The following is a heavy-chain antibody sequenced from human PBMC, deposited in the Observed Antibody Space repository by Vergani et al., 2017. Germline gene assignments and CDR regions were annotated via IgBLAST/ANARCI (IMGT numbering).Heavy chain of an antibody. V-gene: IGHV3-23*01. CDR2: ISGSGGST. Sequence: EVQLLESGGGLVQPGGSLRLSCAASGFTFSSYAMSWVRQAPGKGLEWVSVISGSGGSTYYADSVKGRFTISRDNSKNTLYLQMNSLRAEDTAVYYCAKNRYCSSTSCYTAPGGYWGQGTLVTVSS. CDR1: GFTFSSYA. J-gene: IGHJ4*02. CDR3: AKNRYCSSTSCYTAPGGY. D-gene: IGHD2-2*02.